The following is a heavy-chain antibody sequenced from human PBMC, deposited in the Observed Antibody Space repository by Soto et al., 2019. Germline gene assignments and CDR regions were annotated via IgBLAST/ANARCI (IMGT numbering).Heavy chain of an antibody. CDR3: ATELIAKYGMDV. D-gene: IGHD2-21*01. CDR1: GFTVSGNY. J-gene: IGHJ6*02. V-gene: IGHV3-53*01. Sequence: EVQLVESGGGLVKPGGSLRLSCAASGFTVSGNYVTWVRQAPGKGLEWVSVIYTDDNIYYAESVTGRFTISRDNSKNTFYLQMNRLRVEDTAVYYCATELIAKYGMDVWGQGTTVTVSS. CDR2: IYTDDNI.